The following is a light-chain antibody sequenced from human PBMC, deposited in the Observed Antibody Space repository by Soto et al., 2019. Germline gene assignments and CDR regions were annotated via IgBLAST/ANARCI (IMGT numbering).Light chain of an antibody. CDR1: QSVNIY. CDR2: GAY. CDR3: QQYGTPLHT. V-gene: IGKV3-20*01. J-gene: IGKJ2*01. Sequence: EIVLTQSPGTLSLSPGERATLSCRASQSVNIYLAWYQQKPGRAPRLLMHGAYRRATGIADRFSGSGSGTDFTLIISRLEPEDFAVSYCQQYGTPLHTFGQGTKLEIK.